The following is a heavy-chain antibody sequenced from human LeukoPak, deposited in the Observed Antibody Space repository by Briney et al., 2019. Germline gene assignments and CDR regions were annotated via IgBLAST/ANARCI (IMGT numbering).Heavy chain of an antibody. Sequence: SQTLSLTCTVSGGSFSSGGYYWSWIRQHPGKGLEWIGYIYYSGSTYYNPSLKSRVTISVDTSKNQFSLKLSSVTAADTAVSYCARGNIVGATEFDYWGQGTLVTVSS. D-gene: IGHD1-26*01. CDR1: GGSFSSGGYY. J-gene: IGHJ4*02. CDR2: IYYSGST. CDR3: ARGNIVGATEFDY. V-gene: IGHV4-31*03.